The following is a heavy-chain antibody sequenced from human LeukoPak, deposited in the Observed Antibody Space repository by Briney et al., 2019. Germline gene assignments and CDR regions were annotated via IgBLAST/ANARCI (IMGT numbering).Heavy chain of an antibody. D-gene: IGHD4-11*01. CDR1: GGSISSYY. CDR2: IYYSGST. V-gene: IGHV4-59*01. Sequence: SETLSLTCTASGGSISSYYWSWIRQPPGKGLEWIGYIYYSGSTNYNPSLKSRVTISVDTSKNQFSLKLSSVTAADTAVYYCARAPYSNYERYYYGMDVWGQGTTVTVSS. CDR3: ARAPYSNYERYYYGMDV. J-gene: IGHJ6*02.